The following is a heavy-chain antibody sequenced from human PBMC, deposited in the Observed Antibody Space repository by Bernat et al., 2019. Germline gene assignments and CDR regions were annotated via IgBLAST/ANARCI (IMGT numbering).Heavy chain of an antibody. CDR3: AKGSSSSWYSEYFQH. D-gene: IGHD6-13*01. CDR2: ISWNSGSI. Sequence: EVQLVESGGGLVQPGRSQRLSCAASGFTFDDYAMHWVRQAPGKGLEWVSGISWNSGSIGYADSVKGRFTISRDNAKNSLYLQMNSLRAEDTALYYCAKGSSSSWYSEYFQHWGQGTLVTVSS. V-gene: IGHV3-9*01. CDR1: GFTFDDYA. J-gene: IGHJ1*01.